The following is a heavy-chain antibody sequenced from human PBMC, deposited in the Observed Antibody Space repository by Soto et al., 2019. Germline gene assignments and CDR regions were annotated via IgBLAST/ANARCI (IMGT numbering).Heavy chain of an antibody. CDR1: GGSVTSGHY. Sequence: SETLSLTCAVSGGSVTSGHYWDWIRQPPGKGLEWIGSIHHSGSTYYNPSLKSRVTISVDTSKNQLSLKLRSVTAADTAVYYCARSYDSSAYCPNYYYGMDVWGQGTTVTVSS. J-gene: IGHJ6*02. D-gene: IGHD3-22*01. CDR3: ARSYDSSAYCPNYYYGMDV. CDR2: IHHSGST. V-gene: IGHV4-38-2*01.